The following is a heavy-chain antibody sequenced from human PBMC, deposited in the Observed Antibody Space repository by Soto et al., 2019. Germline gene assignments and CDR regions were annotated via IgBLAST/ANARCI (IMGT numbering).Heavy chain of an antibody. V-gene: IGHV4-30-4*01. CDR3: ARDLNILDQGPYYGMDV. D-gene: IGHD3-3*01. Sequence: PSETLSLTYTVSGGSISSGDYYWSWIRQPTGKCLEWIGYIYYSGSTYYNPSLKSRVTISVDTSKNQFSLELSSVTAADTAVYYCARDLNILDQGPYYGMDVWGQGTTVTVSS. CDR1: GGSISSGDYY. J-gene: IGHJ6*02. CDR2: IYYSGST.